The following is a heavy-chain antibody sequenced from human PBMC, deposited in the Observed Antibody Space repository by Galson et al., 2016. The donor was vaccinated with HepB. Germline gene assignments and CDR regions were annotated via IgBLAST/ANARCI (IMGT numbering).Heavy chain of an antibody. Sequence: SLRLSCAASGFTFSRNSMNWVRQAPGEGLEWVSYISSSSITTFYADSVKGRFTISRDNAENSVYLQMNSLRDEDTAVYFCVRDTNWYFDLWGRGTLVTVSP. J-gene: IGHJ2*01. CDR2: ISSSSITT. CDR3: VRDTNWYFDL. D-gene: IGHD3-3*01. V-gene: IGHV3-48*02. CDR1: GFTFSRNS.